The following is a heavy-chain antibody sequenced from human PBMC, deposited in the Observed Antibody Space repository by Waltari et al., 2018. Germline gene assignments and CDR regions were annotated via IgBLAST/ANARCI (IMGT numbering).Heavy chain of an antibody. CDR3: ARHPNSYYDFWDGYFEAFDM. J-gene: IGHJ3*02. CDR1: GYSFTTYW. CDR2: IYPGDSDT. Sequence: EVQLVQSGAEVKKPGESLKISCKASGYSFTTYWIGWVRQMPGKGREWMGIIYPGDSDTRYSPSFEGKVTISADESISTAYLQWSSLKASDTAMYYCARHPNSYYDFWDGYFEAFDMWGRGTMVTVSS. V-gene: IGHV5-51*01. D-gene: IGHD3-3*01.